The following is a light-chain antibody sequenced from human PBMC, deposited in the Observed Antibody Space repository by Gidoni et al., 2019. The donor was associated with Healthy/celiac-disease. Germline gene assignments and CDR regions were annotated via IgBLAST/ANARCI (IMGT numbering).Light chain of an antibody. CDR2: AAS. V-gene: IGKV1-39*01. Sequence: QMPSSPSSLSASVADRFTITCRASQSISSYLAWYQQKPGKAPKLLIYAASSLQSGVPSRFSGSGSGTDFTLTISSLQPEDFATYYCQKYYSAPRTFGQXTQVEIK. J-gene: IGKJ1*01. CDR1: QSISSY. CDR3: QKYYSAPRT.